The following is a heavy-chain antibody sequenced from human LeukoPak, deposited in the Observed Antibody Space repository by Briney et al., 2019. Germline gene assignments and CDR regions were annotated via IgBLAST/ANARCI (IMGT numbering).Heavy chain of an antibody. Sequence: SETLSLTCAVYGGSFSGYYWSWIRQPPGKGLEWIGEINHRGSTNYNPSLKSRVTISVDTSKNQFSLKLSSVTAADTAVYYCARGDHYYGSGSYYYYYFDYWGQGTLVTVPS. J-gene: IGHJ4*02. CDR1: GGSFSGYY. CDR2: INHRGST. V-gene: IGHV4-34*01. CDR3: ARGDHYYGSGSYYYYYFDY. D-gene: IGHD3-10*01.